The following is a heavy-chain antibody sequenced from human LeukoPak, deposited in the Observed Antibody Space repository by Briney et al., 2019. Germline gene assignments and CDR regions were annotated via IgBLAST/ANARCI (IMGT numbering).Heavy chain of an antibody. D-gene: IGHD5-18*01. CDR1: GFTFSSYW. CDR2: IYSGSST. Sequence: GGSLRLSCAASGFTFSSYWMSWVRQAPGKGLEWVSVIYSGSSTYYADSVKGRFTISRDNSKNTLYLQMNSLRAEDTAVYYCARDRAGYSYGYLDWGQGTLVTVSS. V-gene: IGHV3-53*01. J-gene: IGHJ4*02. CDR3: ARDRAGYSYGYLD.